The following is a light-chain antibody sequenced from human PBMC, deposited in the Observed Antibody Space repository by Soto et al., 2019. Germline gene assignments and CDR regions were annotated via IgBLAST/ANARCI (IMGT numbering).Light chain of an antibody. V-gene: IGKV3-20*01. CDR2: GAS. CDR1: QSVSSSF. J-gene: IGKJ1*01. CDR3: QQYGSSSWT. Sequence: VLTQSPGPLSLSPGERAPLSCRASQSVSSSFLAWYQQKPGQAPRLLIYGASSRATGIPDRFSGSGSGTDFTLTISRLEPEDFAVYYCQQYGSSSWTFGQGTKVDIK.